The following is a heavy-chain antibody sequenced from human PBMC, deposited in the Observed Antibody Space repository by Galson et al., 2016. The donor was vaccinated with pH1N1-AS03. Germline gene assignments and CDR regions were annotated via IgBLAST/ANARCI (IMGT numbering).Heavy chain of an antibody. CDR1: GFTFSNYD. D-gene: IGHD2-2*01. CDR2: ISSSGTV. V-gene: IGHV3-69-1*01. Sequence: SLRLSCAASGFTFSNYDMNWVRLAPGKGLEWVSYISSSGTVYYTDSVKGRFTISRDKAKNSLYLQMNSLRAEDTAVYYCARTPYQPLLPGDYWGQGTLVTVSS. J-gene: IGHJ4*02. CDR3: ARTPYQPLLPGDY.